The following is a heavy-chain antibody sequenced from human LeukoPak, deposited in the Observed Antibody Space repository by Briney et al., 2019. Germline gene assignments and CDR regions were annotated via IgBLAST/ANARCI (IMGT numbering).Heavy chain of an antibody. Sequence: ASVKVSCKGSGYPFSSYGITWVRQAPGQRLEWVGWISAYNGHTQYGQNVQGRVTMTTETSTTTAYLELRNLTSDDTAVYFCASGAYYPFDFWGQGTLVTVSS. CDR2: ISAYNGHT. J-gene: IGHJ4*02. CDR1: GYPFSSYG. V-gene: IGHV1-18*01. CDR3: ASGAYYPFDF. D-gene: IGHD1-26*01.